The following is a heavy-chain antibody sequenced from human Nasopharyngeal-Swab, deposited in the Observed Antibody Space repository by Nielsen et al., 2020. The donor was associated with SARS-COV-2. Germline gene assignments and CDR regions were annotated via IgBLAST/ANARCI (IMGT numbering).Heavy chain of an antibody. CDR1: GGSISSYY. J-gene: IGHJ4*02. Sequence: SETLSLTCTVSGGSISSYYWIWIRQPPGKGLEWIGYIYYSGSTNYNPSLKSRVTISVDTSKNQFSLKLSTGTAADTAVYYCARGFDYWGQGTLVTASS. V-gene: IGHV4-59*01. CDR3: ARGFDY. CDR2: IYYSGST.